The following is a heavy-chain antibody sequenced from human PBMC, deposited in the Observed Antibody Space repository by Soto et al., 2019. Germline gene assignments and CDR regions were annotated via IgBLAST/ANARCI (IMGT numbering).Heavy chain of an antibody. Sequence: QVQLVESGGGVVQPGRSLRLSCAASGFTFSSYGMHWVRQAPGKGLEWVAVVWYDGSNKDYVDSVKGRFTISRDNSKNTLYRQMTSLRAEDTAVYYCARAEGVVAVITPPDYWGQGTLVTVSS. D-gene: IGHD3-3*01. CDR3: ARAEGVVAVITPPDY. V-gene: IGHV3-33*01. CDR2: VWYDGSNK. CDR1: GFTFSSYG. J-gene: IGHJ4*02.